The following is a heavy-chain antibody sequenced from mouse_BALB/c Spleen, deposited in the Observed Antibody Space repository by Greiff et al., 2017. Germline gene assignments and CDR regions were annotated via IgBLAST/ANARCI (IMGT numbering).Heavy chain of an antibody. D-gene: IGHD2-10*01. CDR2: ISYSGST. V-gene: IGHV3-2*02. Sequence: EVKLVESGPGLVKPSQSLSLTCSVTGYSITSGYYWNWIRQFPGNKLEWMGYISYSGSTSYNPSLKSRISITRDTSKNQFFLQLNSVTTEDTATYYCAERGTYYGNYRVYAMDYWGQGTSVTVSS. CDR3: AERGTYYGNYRVYAMDY. CDR1: GYSITSGYY. J-gene: IGHJ4*01.